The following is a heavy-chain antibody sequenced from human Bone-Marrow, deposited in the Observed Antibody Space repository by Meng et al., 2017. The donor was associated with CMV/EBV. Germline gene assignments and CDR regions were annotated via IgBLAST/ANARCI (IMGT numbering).Heavy chain of an antibody. V-gene: IGHV4-61*01. CDR2: IYDSGST. D-gene: IGHD7-27*01. J-gene: IGHJ4*02. Sequence: GSLRLSCTVSGGSVSSGSYYWSWIRQPPGKGLEWIGYIYDSGSTNYNPSLKSRVTISIDTSKNQFSLKLSSVTAADTAVYYCARDMGPELGVVYWGQGTLVTVSS. CDR1: GGSVSSGSYY. CDR3: ARDMGPELGVVY.